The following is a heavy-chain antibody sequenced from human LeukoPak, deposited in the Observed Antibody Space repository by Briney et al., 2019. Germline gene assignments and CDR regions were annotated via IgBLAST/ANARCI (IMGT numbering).Heavy chain of an antibody. J-gene: IGHJ3*02. CDR1: GFTFSFYW. V-gene: IGHV3-7*01. D-gene: IGHD2-8*01. CDR2: IKEDGTNK. CDR3: AREARGTRAAFDI. Sequence: PGGSLRLSCAASGFTFSFYWMSWVRQAPGQGLEWATNIKEDGTNKYYVGSVRGRFTISRDNAKNSLYLQMNSLRADDTAMYYCAREARGTRAAFDIWGQGTMVTVSS.